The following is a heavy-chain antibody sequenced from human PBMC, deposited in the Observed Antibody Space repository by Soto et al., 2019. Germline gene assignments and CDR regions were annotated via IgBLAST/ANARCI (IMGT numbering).Heavy chain of an antibody. Sequence: GASVKVSCKASGGTFSSYAISWVRQAPGQGLEWMGGIIPIFGTANYVQKFQGRVTITADESTSTAYMELSSLRSEDTAVYYCARDKGIQLSSNYYYYGMDVLGQGTTVTVSS. V-gene: IGHV1-69*13. CDR1: GGTFSSYA. D-gene: IGHD5-18*01. CDR3: ARDKGIQLSSNYYYYGMDV. J-gene: IGHJ6*02. CDR2: IIPIFGTA.